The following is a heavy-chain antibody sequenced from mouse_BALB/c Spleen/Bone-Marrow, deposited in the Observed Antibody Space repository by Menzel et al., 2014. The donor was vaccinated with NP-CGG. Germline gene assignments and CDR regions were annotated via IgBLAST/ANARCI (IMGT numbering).Heavy chain of an antibody. CDR3: SSPYGNYGAWFAY. Sequence: EVQLQQSGPELVKPGASVKISCKASGYTFTDHNVHWVKQSHGKSLEWIGYIYPYNGGTAYNQKFKSKATLTVDNSSSTAYMELRSLTSEDSAVYYCSSPYGNYGAWFAYWGQGTLVTVSA. J-gene: IGHJ3*01. D-gene: IGHD2-1*01. CDR1: GYTFTDHN. V-gene: IGHV1S29*02. CDR2: IYPYNGGT.